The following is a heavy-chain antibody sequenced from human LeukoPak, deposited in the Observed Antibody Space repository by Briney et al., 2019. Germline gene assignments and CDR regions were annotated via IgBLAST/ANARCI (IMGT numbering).Heavy chain of an antibody. CDR2: ISSISGTI. Sequence: GGSLRPSCAGSGFTFSSYSMNWVRQAPGKGLEWVSYISSISGTINYADSVKGRFTISGDNARNSLFLQMNSLRAEDTAVYYCARDHNYAFDYWGQGTLVTVSS. D-gene: IGHD5-18*01. CDR1: GFTFSSYS. CDR3: ARDHNYAFDY. J-gene: IGHJ4*02. V-gene: IGHV3-48*01.